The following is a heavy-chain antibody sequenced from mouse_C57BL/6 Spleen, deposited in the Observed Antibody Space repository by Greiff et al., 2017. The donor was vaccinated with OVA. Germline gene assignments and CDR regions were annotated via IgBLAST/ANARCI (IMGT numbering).Heavy chain of an antibody. J-gene: IGHJ2*01. CDR3: AVYYYGSSLSFDY. Sequence: EVQLQQSGPVLVKPGASVKMSCKASGYTFTDYYMNWVKQSPGKSLEWIGVINPYNGGTSYNQKFKGKATLTVDKSSSTAYMELNSLTSEDSAVYYGAVYYYGSSLSFDYWGQGTTLTVSS. CDR2: INPYNGGT. V-gene: IGHV1-19*01. CDR1: GYTFTDYY. D-gene: IGHD1-1*01.